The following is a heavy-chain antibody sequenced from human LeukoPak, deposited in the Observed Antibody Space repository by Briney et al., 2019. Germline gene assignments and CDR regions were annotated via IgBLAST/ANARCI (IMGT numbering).Heavy chain of an antibody. J-gene: IGHJ4*02. CDR3: ARTVGAGEGFDY. Sequence: GGSLRLPCAASGFTFSSYEMNWVCQAPGKGLEWVSYISSSGNTIYYADSVKGRFTISRDNAKNSLYLQMNSLRADDTAVYFCARTVGAGEGFDYWGQGTLVTVSS. CDR2: ISSSGNTI. D-gene: IGHD1-26*01. V-gene: IGHV3-48*03. CDR1: GFTFSSYE.